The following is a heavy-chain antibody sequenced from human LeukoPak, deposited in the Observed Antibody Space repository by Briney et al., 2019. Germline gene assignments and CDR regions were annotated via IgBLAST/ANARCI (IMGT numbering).Heavy chain of an antibody. CDR1: GFTFSDYY. V-gene: IGHV3-11*04. Sequence: GRSLRLSCAASGFTFSDYYMSWIRQAPGKGLEWVSCISSSGSTIYYADSVKGRFTISRDNAKNSLYLQMNSLRAEDTAVYYCARDAESFNYYYYYMDVWGKGTTVTVSS. CDR3: ARDAESFNYYYYYMDV. CDR2: ISSSGSTI. J-gene: IGHJ6*03.